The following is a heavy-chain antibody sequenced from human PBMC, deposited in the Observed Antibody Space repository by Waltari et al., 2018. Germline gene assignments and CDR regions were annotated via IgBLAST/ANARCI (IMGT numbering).Heavy chain of an antibody. CDR3: ARVRWGSSSSFQH. D-gene: IGHD6-13*01. J-gene: IGHJ1*01. CDR1: GFTFSSYG. V-gene: IGHV3-30*02. Sequence: QVQLVESGGGVVQPGGSLRLSCAASGFTFSSYGMHWVRQAPGKGLAWVAFIRYDGSNKYYADSGKGRFTITRDNSKNTLYLQMNSLRSEDTAVYYCARVRWGSSSSFQHWGQGTLVTVSS. CDR2: IRYDGSNK.